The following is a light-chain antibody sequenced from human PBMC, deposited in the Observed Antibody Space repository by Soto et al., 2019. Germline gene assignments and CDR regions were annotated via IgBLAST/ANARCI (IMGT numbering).Light chain of an antibody. CDR3: QQYDNLPLT. V-gene: IGKV1-33*01. J-gene: IGKJ4*01. CDR1: QDISNY. Sequence: DIQMTQSPSSLSASVGDRVTITCQASQDISNYLNWYQQKPGKAPKLLIYDASNLETGVPSRFSGSGSGTDFTFTISSPQPEDIAIYYCQQYDNLPLTFGGGTKVEIK. CDR2: DAS.